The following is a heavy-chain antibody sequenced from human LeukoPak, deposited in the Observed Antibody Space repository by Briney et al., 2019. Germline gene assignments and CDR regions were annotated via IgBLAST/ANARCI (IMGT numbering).Heavy chain of an antibody. CDR3: AGLHFAAAEEFDP. V-gene: IGHV4-59*08. J-gene: IGHJ5*02. CDR1: GGSINGFY. Sequence: SETLSLTCTVSGGSINGFYWSWIRQPPGKGLEWIGHIYYSGSTNYNPSLRSRVTISVDRSKNQFSLKMNSVTAADTAMYYCAGLHFAAAEEFDPWGQGTLVTVSS. D-gene: IGHD6-13*01. CDR2: IYYSGST.